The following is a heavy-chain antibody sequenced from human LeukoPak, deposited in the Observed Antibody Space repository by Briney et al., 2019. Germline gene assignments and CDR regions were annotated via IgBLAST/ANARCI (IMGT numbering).Heavy chain of an antibody. J-gene: IGHJ4*02. CDR1: GFTFSSYW. V-gene: IGHV3-74*01. CDR2: INSDGSST. Sequence: GGSLRLSCAASGFTFSSYWMHWVRQAPGKGLVWVSRINSDGSSTSYADSVKCRFTISRDNAKNTLYLQMNSLRAEDTAVYYCARGASFGVLDYWGQGTLVTVSS. CDR3: ARGASFGVLDY. D-gene: IGHD3-10*01.